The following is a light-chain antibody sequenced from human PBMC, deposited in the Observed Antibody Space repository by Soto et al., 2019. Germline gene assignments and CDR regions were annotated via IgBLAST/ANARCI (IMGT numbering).Light chain of an antibody. V-gene: IGKV3-20*01. CDR1: QSVSSDY. CDR2: GAS. Sequence: EIVLTQSPATLSVSPGERATLSCRASQSVSSDYLVWYQQTPGQAPRLLIYGASRRATGIPDRFSGSGSGTDFILTISRLEPEDFAVYYCQHYDNKPPSDTFGPGTKVDIK. J-gene: IGKJ3*01. CDR3: QHYDNKPPSDT.